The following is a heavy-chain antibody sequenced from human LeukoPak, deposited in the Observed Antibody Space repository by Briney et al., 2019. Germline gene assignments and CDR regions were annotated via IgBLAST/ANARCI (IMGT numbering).Heavy chain of an antibody. D-gene: IGHD3-10*01. CDR1: GFTLSSYT. J-gene: IGHJ3*02. Sequence: GRSLRLSCEVSGFTLSSYTMSWVRQAPGNGLEWVASISSSSSYIYYADSVKGRFTISRDNARNSLYLQMNSLRAEDTAVYYCARDGSGYDDAFDIWGQGTMVTVSS. CDR2: ISSSSSYI. V-gene: IGHV3-21*01. CDR3: ARDGSGYDDAFDI.